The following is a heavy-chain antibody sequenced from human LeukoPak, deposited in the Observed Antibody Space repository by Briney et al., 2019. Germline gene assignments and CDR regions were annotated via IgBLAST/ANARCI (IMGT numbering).Heavy chain of an antibody. CDR1: GESFNGYY. CDR2: INHIRNT. J-gene: IGHJ4*02. V-gene: IGHV4-34*01. Sequence: KPSETLSLTCAVYGESFNGYYWTWIRQPPGKGLEWIGEINHIRNTNYNPSLRSRVTISVDTSKNQFSLKLSSVTAADTAVYYCASSLVATGALGNWGQGTLVTVSS. D-gene: IGHD6-13*01. CDR3: ASSLVATGALGN.